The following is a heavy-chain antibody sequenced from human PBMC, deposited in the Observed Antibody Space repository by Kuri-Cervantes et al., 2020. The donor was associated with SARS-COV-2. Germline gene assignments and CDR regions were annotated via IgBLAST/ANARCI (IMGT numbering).Heavy chain of an antibody. J-gene: IGHJ6*02. CDR2: IYYSGST. Sequence: SQTLSLTCAVYGGSFSGYYWSWIRQPPGKGLEWIGYIYYSGSTNYNPSLKSRVTISVDTSKNQFSLQLNSVTPEDTAVYYCARDGYSSGWYGDNDYYYYGMDVWGQGTTVTVSS. D-gene: IGHD6-19*01. V-gene: IGHV4-59*12. CDR1: GGSFSGYY. CDR3: ARDGYSSGWYGDNDYYYYGMDV.